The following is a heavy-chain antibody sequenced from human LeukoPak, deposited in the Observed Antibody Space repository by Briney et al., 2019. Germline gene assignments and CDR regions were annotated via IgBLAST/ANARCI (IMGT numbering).Heavy chain of an antibody. CDR3: AKEGGTLLWFGEYPYFDY. Sequence: GGSLRLSCAASGFTFSSYGMHWVRQAPGKGLEWVAFIRYDGSNKYYADSVKGRFTISRDNSKNTLYLQMNSLRAEDTAVYYCAKEGGTLLWFGEYPYFDYWGQGTLVTVSS. V-gene: IGHV3-30*02. D-gene: IGHD3-10*01. CDR1: GFTFSSYG. CDR2: IRYDGSNK. J-gene: IGHJ4*02.